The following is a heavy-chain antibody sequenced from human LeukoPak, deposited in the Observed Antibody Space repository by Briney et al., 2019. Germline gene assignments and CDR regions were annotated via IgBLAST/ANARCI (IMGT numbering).Heavy chain of an antibody. CDR2: ISDIGSI. Sequence: SETLSLTCTVSGGSISSNNYHWGWIRQPPGKGLEWIAYISDIGSINYNPSLKSRVTISLDTSKNQFSLKLSSVTAADTAVYYCAGHHPRNTVDFWGQGTLVTVSS. J-gene: IGHJ4*02. V-gene: IGHV4-61*05. CDR1: GGSISSNNYH. CDR3: AGHHPRNTVDF. D-gene: IGHD2-8*02.